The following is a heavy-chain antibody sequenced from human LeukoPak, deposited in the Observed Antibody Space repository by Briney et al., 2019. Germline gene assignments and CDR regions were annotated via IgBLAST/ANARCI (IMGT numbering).Heavy chain of an antibody. D-gene: IGHD5-18*01. CDR3: ASGPPTGYSYVY. J-gene: IGHJ4*02. CDR1: GGSFSGYY. V-gene: IGHV4-34*01. CDR2: INHSGST. Sequence: SETLSLTCAVYGGSFSGYYWSWIRQPPGKGLEWIGEINHSGSTNYNPSLRGRVTISVDTSKNQFSLKLTSVTAADTAVYYCASGPPTGYSYVYWGQGTLVTVSS.